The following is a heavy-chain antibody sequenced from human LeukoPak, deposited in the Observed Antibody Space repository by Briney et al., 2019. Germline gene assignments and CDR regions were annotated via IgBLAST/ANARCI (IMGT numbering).Heavy chain of an antibody. CDR1: GGTFQGGTSNIYA. J-gene: IGHJ4*02. CDR3: AREACREMRLMWPSLGGQDCRYDS. Sequence: SVKVSCKASGGTFQGGTSNIYAINWVRQAPGQGLEWLGRINPPLAIAKYPQRFQGRVTITADESATTAYMELGALTSDDTAVYYCAREACREMRLMWPSLGGQDCRYDSWGQGTLVTVSS. V-gene: IGHV1-69*04. CDR2: INPPLAIA. D-gene: IGHD3-16*01.